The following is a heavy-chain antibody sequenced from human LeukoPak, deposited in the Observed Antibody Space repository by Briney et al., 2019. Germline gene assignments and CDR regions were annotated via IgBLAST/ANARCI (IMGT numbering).Heavy chain of an antibody. D-gene: IGHD3-10*01. CDR2: IYYSGST. Sequence: SETLSLTCTVSGGSISSSSYYWGWIRQPPGKGLEWIGSIYYSGSTYYNPSLKSRVTISVDTSKNQFSLKLSSVTAADTAVYYCARDGGYYGSGSYRAPNWFDPWGQGTLVTVSS. J-gene: IGHJ5*02. CDR3: ARDGGYYGSGSYRAPNWFDP. V-gene: IGHV4-39*07. CDR1: GGSISSSSYY.